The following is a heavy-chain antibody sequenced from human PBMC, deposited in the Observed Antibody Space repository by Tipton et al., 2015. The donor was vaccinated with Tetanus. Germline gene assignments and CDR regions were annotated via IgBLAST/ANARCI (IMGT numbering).Heavy chain of an antibody. J-gene: IGHJ6*02. Sequence: QVQLVQSGAEVKKPGASVKVSCKASGYTYTSYGINWVRQATGQGFEWMGWMNPNSGKTAYAQNFQGRVTMTTNTSITTAYMELSSLRSDDTAVYYCASGSSIRHGLDVWGHGTTVIVSS. CDR2: MNPNSGKT. CDR3: ASGSSIRHGLDV. D-gene: IGHD6-19*01. V-gene: IGHV1-8*01. CDR1: GYTYTSYG.